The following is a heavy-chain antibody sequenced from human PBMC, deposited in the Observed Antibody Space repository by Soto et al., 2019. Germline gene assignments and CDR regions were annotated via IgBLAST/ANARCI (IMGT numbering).Heavy chain of an antibody. D-gene: IGHD2-8*02. CDR3: ARDKITGHFDY. CDR1: GGSISRGDYS. Sequence: PSEALSLTCTVSGGSISRGDYSWTWLRQPPGTGLEWIGEINHSGSTNYNPSLKSRVTISVDTSKNQFSLKLTSVTAADTAVYYCARDKITGHFDYWGQGTLVTVSS. J-gene: IGHJ4*02. CDR2: INHSGST. V-gene: IGHV4-39*07.